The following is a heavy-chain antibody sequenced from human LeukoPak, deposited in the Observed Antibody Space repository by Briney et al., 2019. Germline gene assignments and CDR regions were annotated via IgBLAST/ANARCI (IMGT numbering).Heavy chain of an antibody. J-gene: IGHJ4*02. D-gene: IGHD4-11*01. CDR3: VRDRGYSNFDY. CDR2: MKEDGGEI. Sequence: GGSLRLSCAVSGFSVSNYYMNWVRQAPGKGLEWVANMKEDGGEINYVDSVTGRFTISRDNARGSLYLQMNSLRAEDTAVYYCVRDRGYSNFDYWGQGSLVTVSS. CDR1: GFSVSNYY. V-gene: IGHV3-7*01.